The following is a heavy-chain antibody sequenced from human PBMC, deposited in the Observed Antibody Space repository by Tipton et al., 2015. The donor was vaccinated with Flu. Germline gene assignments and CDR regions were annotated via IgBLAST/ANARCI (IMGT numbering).Heavy chain of an antibody. J-gene: IGHJ4*02. V-gene: IGHV3-23*01. CDR1: GLTLSTFA. CDR3: SWSLNY. Sequence: SLRLSCATSGLTLSTFAMSWVRQAPGKGLEWVSIISGSGDSRYFADSVKGRFAISRDNSKNSLYLQMSNLRAEDTAVYYCSWSLNYWGQGTLVTVSS. CDR2: ISGSGDSR.